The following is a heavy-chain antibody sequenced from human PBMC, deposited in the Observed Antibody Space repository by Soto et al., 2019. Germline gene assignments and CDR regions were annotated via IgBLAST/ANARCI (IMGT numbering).Heavy chain of an antibody. CDR2: IIPIFGTA. V-gene: IGHV1-69*13. D-gene: IGHD1-26*01. Sequence: SVKVSCKASGGTFSSYAISWVRQAPGQGLEWMGGIIPIFGTANYAQKFQGRVTITADESTSTAYMELSSLRSEDTAVYYCARVRFVGATTSCFDYWGQGTLVTVSS. CDR1: GGTFSSYA. CDR3: ARVRFVGATTSCFDY. J-gene: IGHJ4*02.